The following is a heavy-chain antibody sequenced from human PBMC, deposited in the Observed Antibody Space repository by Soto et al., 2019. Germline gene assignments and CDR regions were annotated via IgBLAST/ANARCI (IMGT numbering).Heavy chain of an antibody. J-gene: IGHJ6*03. CDR2: AYFRSRWYN. CDR3: ARDLESGYSNYYYYMDV. D-gene: IGHD5-12*01. CDR1: GDSVPSNTAA. V-gene: IGHV6-1*01. Sequence: SQTLSLTCAISGDSVPSNTAAWHCIRQSPSRGLEWLGRAYFRSRWYNDYAVSVKSRITINADTSKNQFSLHLNSVSPEDTAVYYCARDLESGYSNYYYYMDVWGKGTTVTVXS.